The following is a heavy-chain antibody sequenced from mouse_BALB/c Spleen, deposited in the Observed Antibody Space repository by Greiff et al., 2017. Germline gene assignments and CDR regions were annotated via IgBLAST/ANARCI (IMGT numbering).Heavy chain of an antibody. CDR3: ARDGGGITTVGFDY. Sequence: VKLVESGPGLVAPSQSLSITCTVSGFSLTSYGVHWVRQPPGKGLEWLGVIWAGGSTNYNSALMSRLSISKDNSKSQVFLKMNSLQTDDTAMYYCARDGGGITTVGFDYWGQGTTLTVSS. CDR1: GFSLTSYG. CDR2: IWAGGST. D-gene: IGHD1-1*01. V-gene: IGHV2-9*02. J-gene: IGHJ2*01.